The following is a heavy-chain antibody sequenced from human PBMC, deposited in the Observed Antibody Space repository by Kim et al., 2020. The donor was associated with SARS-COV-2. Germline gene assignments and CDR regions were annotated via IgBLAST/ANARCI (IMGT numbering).Heavy chain of an antibody. D-gene: IGHD3-3*01. CDR2: IDPSDSYT. J-gene: IGHJ6*02. CDR3: ARFRSGGHYYYYYGMDV. Sequence: GESLKISCKGSGYSFTSYWISWVRQMPGKGLEWMGRIDPSDSYTNYSPSFQGHVTISADKSISTAYLQWSSLKASDTAMYYCARFRSGGHYYYYYGMDVWGQWPPVTVSS. CDR1: GYSFTSYW. V-gene: IGHV5-10-1*01.